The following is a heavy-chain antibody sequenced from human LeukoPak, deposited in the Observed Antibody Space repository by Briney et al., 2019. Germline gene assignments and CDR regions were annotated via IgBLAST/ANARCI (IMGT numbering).Heavy chain of an antibody. V-gene: IGHV4-59*01. J-gene: IGHJ6*03. Sequence: SETLSPTCTVSGGSISSYYWSWIRQPPGKGLEWIGYIYYSGSTNYNPSLKSRVTISVDTSKNQFSLKLSSVTAADTAVYYCATTSPGYYYYYMDVWGKGTTVTVSS. CDR3: ATTSPGYYYYYMDV. CDR2: IYYSGST. CDR1: GGSISSYY.